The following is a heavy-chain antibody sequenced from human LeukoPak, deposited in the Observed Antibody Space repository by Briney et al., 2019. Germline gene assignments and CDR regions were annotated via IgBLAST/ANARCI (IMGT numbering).Heavy chain of an antibody. CDR2: SGSGGDT. J-gene: IGHJ4*02. CDR1: GFTFSSYA. CDR3: AKARGATYGTYYFDY. Sequence: GGSLRLSCAASGFTFSSYAMNWARQAPGKGLEWVSISGSGGDTYYADSVKGRFTISRDNSKNTLYLQMNSLRAEDTAVYYCAKARGATYGTYYFDYWGQGTLVTVSS. D-gene: IGHD4/OR15-4a*01. V-gene: IGHV3-23*01.